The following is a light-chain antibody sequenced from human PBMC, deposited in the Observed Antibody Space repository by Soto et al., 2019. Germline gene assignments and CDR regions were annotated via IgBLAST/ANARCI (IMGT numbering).Light chain of an antibody. CDR1: QSISTW. J-gene: IGKJ1*01. CDR3: QQYNSYSPWT. CDR2: KAS. V-gene: IGKV1-5*03. Sequence: IQMTQSPSTLSASVGDRVTFTCRASQSISTWLAWYQQKPGKAPKLLIYKASTLEVGVPSRFSGSGSGTEFTLTISTLQPADFATYYCQQYNSYSPWTFGQGTKVEIK.